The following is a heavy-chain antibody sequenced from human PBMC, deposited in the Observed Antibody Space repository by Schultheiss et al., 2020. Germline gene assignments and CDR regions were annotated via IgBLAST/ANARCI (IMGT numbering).Heavy chain of an antibody. V-gene: IGHV4-34*01. CDR3: ARRNSPPRYGSGSYLFDC. Sequence: SETLSLTCAVYGGSFSGYYWSWIRQPPGKGLEWIGEINHSGSTNYNPSLKSRVTISVDTSKNQFSLKLSSVTAADTAVYYFARRNSPPRYGSGSYLFDCWGQGTLVTVSS. D-gene: IGHD3-10*01. CDR1: GGSFSGYY. J-gene: IGHJ4*02. CDR2: INHSGST.